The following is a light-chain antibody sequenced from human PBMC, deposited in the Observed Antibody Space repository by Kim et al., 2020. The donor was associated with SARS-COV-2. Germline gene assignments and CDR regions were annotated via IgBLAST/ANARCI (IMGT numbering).Light chain of an antibody. CDR2: EVS. Sequence: QSALTQPPSASGSPGQSVTISCTGTSSDVDDYKYVSWFQHHPGKAPKLMIYEVSKRPSGVPDRFSGSKSGNTASLTVSGLQAEDEADYYCIAYAGSNNNVFGGGTQLTVL. J-gene: IGLJ3*02. CDR3: IAYAGSNNNV. V-gene: IGLV2-8*01. CDR1: SSDVDDYKY.